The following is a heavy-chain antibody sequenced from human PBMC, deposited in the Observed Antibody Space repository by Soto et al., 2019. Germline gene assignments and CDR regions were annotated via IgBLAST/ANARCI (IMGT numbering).Heavy chain of an antibody. J-gene: IGHJ5*02. CDR2: IYYSGST. CDR1: GDSISSSTYY. V-gene: IGHV4-39*01. CDR3: ARHMGGYCISTSCHNWFDP. Sequence: SETLDLTCTVSGDSISSSTYYWGWIRQPPGKGLEWIGSIYYSGSTNYNPSLKSRVTIAVDTSKNQFSLKMSSVTAADTAVYYCARHMGGYCISTSCHNWFDPWGQGTLVTVSS. D-gene: IGHD2-2*01.